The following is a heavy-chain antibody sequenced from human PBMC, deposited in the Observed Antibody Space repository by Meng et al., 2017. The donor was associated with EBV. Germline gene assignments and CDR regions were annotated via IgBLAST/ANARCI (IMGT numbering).Heavy chain of an antibody. J-gene: IGHJ4*02. Sequence: QVALQEPRAGSGSPSGPLCLTRALSCGSFSSSIWWSWVRQPPGNALEWIGEIYHSGSSNCNPSLKSRVTISVDKTKNQFSLKLSSVTAADAAVYYCARGKMSRYRYLDYWGQGTLVTVSS. CDR1: CGSFSSSIW. CDR3: ARGKMSRYRYLDY. CDR2: IYHSGSS. V-gene: IGHV4-4*02. D-gene: IGHD3-3*01.